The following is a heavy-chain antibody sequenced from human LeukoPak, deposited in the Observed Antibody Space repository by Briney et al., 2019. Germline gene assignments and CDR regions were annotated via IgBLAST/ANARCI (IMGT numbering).Heavy chain of an antibody. CDR1: GGSISSYY. D-gene: IGHD2-15*01. CDR3: ARAGWYALDN. V-gene: IGHV4-59*12. J-gene: IGHJ4*02. Sequence: SETLSLTCTVSGGSISSYYWSWIRQPPGKGLEWIGYIYYSGSTNYNPSLKSRVTISVDTSKNQFSLKMSSMTAADTAVYYCARAGWYALDNWGQGTLVTVSS. CDR2: IYYSGST.